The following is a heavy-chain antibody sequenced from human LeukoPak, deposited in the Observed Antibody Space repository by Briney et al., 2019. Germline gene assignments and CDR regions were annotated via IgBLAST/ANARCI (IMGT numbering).Heavy chain of an antibody. Sequence: GRSLRLSCAASGFTFSSYAMHWVRQAPGKGLEWVAVISYDGSNKYYADSVKGRFTISRDNSKNTLYLQMNSLRAEDTAVYYCARDVGGIVGVTSWGVGDYWGQGTLVTVSS. V-gene: IGHV3-30-3*01. CDR1: GFTFSSYA. CDR2: ISYDGSNK. CDR3: ARDVGGIVGVTSWGVGDY. D-gene: IGHD1-26*01. J-gene: IGHJ4*02.